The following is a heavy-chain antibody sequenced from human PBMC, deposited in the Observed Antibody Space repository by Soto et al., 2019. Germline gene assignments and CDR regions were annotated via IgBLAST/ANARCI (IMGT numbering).Heavy chain of an antibody. J-gene: IGHJ4*02. V-gene: IGHV1-69*02. CDR1: GGTFSSYT. CDR2: IIPILGIA. Sequence: GASAKASCKASGGTFSSYTISWVRQAPGQGLEWMGRIIPILGIANYAQKFQGRVTITRDTSASTAYMELSSLRSEDTAVYYCARGPNPYYFDYWGQGTLDTVSS. CDR3: ARGPNPYYFDY.